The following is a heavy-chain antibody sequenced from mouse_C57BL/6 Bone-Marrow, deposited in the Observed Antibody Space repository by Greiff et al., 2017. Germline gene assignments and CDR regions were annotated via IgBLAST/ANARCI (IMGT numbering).Heavy chain of an antibody. CDR2: IDPANGDT. D-gene: IGHD1-1*01. V-gene: IGHV14-4*01. Sequence: EVQLQQSGAELVRPGASVKLSCTASGFNIKDDYMHWVKQRPEQGLEWIGWIDPANGDTEYASKFQGKATITAATSSNTAYLQLSSLTSEDTAVYYCTTRITTVVAPFDYWGQGTTLTVSS. J-gene: IGHJ2*01. CDR3: TTRITTVVAPFDY. CDR1: GFNIKDDY.